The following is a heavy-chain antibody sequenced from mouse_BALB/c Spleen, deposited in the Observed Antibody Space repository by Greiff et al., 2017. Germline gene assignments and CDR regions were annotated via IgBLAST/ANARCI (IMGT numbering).Heavy chain of an antibody. D-gene: IGHD4-1*01. V-gene: IGHV1S34*01. Sequence: LVKPGASVKISCKASGYSFTGYYMHWVKQSHGKSLEWIGYISCYNGATSYNQKFKGKATFTVDTSSSTAYMQFNSLTSEDTAVYYGARVGPNWDDAMDYWGQGTTLTVSS. CDR1: GYSFTGYY. CDR2: ISCYNGAT. CDR3: ARVGPNWDDAMDY. J-gene: IGHJ2*01.